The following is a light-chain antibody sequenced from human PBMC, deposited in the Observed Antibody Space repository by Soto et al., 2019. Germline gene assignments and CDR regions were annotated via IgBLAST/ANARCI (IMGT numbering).Light chain of an antibody. V-gene: IGKV3-20*01. CDR2: STS. J-gene: IGKJ1*01. CDR1: QRFGSSN. CDR3: QQYGNSRGT. Sequence: EIVLTQSPGTLSLSPGERGTLSCRASQRFGSSNLAWYQQKPGQAPRLLIYSTSSRATGIPDRFSGSGSGTDFTLTISRLEPEDFAVYYCQQYGNSRGTFGQGTKVDIK.